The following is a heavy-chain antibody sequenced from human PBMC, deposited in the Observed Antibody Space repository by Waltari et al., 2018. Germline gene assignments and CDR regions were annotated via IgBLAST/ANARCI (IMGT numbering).Heavy chain of an antibody. CDR1: GFTFSSYA. V-gene: IGHV3-23*01. CDR3: AKMTTVTPYNWFDP. Sequence: EVQLLESGGGLVQPGGSLRLSCAASGFTFSSYAMSWVRQAPGKGLEWVSAISGSGGSTYYADSTKGRFTISRDNSKNTLDLQMNSLRAEDTAVYYCAKMTTVTPYNWFDPWGQGTLVTVSS. D-gene: IGHD4-17*01. J-gene: IGHJ5*02. CDR2: ISGSGGST.